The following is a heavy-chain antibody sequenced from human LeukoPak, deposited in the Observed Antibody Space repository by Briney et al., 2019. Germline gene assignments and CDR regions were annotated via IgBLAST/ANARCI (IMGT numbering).Heavy chain of an antibody. J-gene: IGHJ4*02. V-gene: IGHV3-73*01. CDR2: IRSKPTNYAT. D-gene: IGHD4/OR15-4a*01. CDR1: GFTFSDSA. CDR3: TRHLIGATPFDY. Sequence: GGSLKLSCAASGFTFSDSAFHWVRQASGKGLEWVGRIRSKPTNYATAYTASVKGRFTISRDDSKNTAYLQMNSLNTEDTAMYYCTRHLIGATPFDYWGQGTLVTVSS.